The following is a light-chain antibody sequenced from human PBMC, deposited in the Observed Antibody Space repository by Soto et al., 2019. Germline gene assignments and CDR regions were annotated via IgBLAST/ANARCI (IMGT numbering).Light chain of an antibody. J-gene: IGLJ1*01. CDR3: ETWDDTLNDSL. CDR1: TSNIGSNY. CDR2: SNN. Sequence: QSVLTQPPSASGTPGQRVTISCSGSTSNIGSNYVNWYQQLPGTAPKLLIYSNNQRPSGVPDRFSGSRYGTSASLAISGLQSEDAADYYCETWDDTLNDSLFGNETKVTV. V-gene: IGLV1-44*01.